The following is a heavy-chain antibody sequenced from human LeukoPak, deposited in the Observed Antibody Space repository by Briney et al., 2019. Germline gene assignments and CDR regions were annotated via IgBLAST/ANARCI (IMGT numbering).Heavy chain of an antibody. Sequence: GGSLRLSCAASGFTFSSYEMNWVRQAPGKGLEWVSYISSSGSTIYFADSVKGRFTISRDNAKNSLYLQMNSLRAEDTAVYYCARVTFNYFDYWGQGTLVTVSS. CDR1: GFTFSSYE. CDR2: ISSSGSTI. V-gene: IGHV3-48*03. D-gene: IGHD1-14*01. CDR3: ARVTFNYFDY. J-gene: IGHJ4*02.